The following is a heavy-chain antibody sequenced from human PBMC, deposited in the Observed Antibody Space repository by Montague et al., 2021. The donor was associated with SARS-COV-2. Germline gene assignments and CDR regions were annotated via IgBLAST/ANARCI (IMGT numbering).Heavy chain of an antibody. CDR1: GGSISSHK. CDR3: AREPDYVDYFDY. CDR2: LYYSESA. V-gene: IGHV4-59*11. D-gene: IGHD4-17*01. Sequence: SETLSLTGTVSGGSISSHKWSWIRQPLQTVPERVWHLYYSESANYNPSLKSRVTISVDTSKNQFSLKLSSVTAADTALYYCAREPDYVDYFDYWGQGTLVTVSS. J-gene: IGHJ4*02.